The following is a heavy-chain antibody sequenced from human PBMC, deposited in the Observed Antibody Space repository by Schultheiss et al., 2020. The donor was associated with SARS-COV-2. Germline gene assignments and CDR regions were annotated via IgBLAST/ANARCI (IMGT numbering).Heavy chain of an antibody. J-gene: IGHJ4*02. D-gene: IGHD2-21*01. Sequence: GESLKISCAASGFTVSSNYMSWVRQSPGKGLEWVALISQDGDNEYYSDSVKGRFTISRDNSKNTLYLQMNSLRAEDTAVYYCARAKYILWGSLDYWGQGTLVTVSS. CDR2: ISQDGDNE. V-gene: IGHV3-30*03. CDR1: GFTVSSNY. CDR3: ARAKYILWGSLDY.